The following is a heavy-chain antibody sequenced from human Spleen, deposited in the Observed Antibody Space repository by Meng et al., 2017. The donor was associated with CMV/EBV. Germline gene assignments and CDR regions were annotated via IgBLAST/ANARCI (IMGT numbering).Heavy chain of an antibody. CDR2: IYRSASST. D-gene: IGHD6-6*01. CDR3: AKAMIEYSSTGALDV. CDR1: GFTFSNYA. J-gene: IGHJ3*01. Sequence: LSLTCAASGFTFSNYAISWVRQAPGKGLEWVSVIYRSASSTFYAESVKGRFTVSRDNSKTTLYLQMNSLRAEDTAINYCAKAMIEYSSTGALDVWGQGTMVTVSS. V-gene: IGHV3-23*03.